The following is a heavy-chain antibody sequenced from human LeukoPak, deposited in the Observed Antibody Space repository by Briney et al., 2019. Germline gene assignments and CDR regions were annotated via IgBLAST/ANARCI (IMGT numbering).Heavy chain of an antibody. J-gene: IGHJ4*02. V-gene: IGHV3-15*01. CDR3: TTAGSSWFNDY. CDR2: IKSKTDGGTT. Sequence: GGSLRLSCEVSGFTFSTAWLSWVRQAPGKGLEWVGRIKSKTDGGTTDYAAPVKGRFTISRDDSKNTLYLQMNSLKTEDTAVYYCTTAGSSWFNDYWGQGTLVTVSS. CDR1: GFTFSTAW. D-gene: IGHD6-13*01.